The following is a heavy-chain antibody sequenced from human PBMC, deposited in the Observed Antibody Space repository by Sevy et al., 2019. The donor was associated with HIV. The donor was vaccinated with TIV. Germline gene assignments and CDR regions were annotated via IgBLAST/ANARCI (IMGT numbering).Heavy chain of an antibody. Sequence: GGSLRLSCAASGFTFSNYEINWVRQAPGKGLEWVSYITSSGTTIYYADSVKGRFTISRDNAKNSLYLQMNSLRAEDTAVYYCARGGSSWTGYFDYLGQGTLVTVSS. CDR1: GFTFSNYE. CDR3: ARGGSSWTGYFDY. CDR2: ITSSGTTI. D-gene: IGHD6-13*01. V-gene: IGHV3-48*03. J-gene: IGHJ4*02.